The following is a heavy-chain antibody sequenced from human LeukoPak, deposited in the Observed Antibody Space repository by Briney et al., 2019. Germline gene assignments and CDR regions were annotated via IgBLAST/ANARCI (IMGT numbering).Heavy chain of an antibody. CDR3: AKDVAHYYYYYMDV. CDR2: IGGSGGST. D-gene: IGHD2-21*01. Sequence: GGSLRLSCAASGFTFSSDAISSGGQSAGKGLGGFSAIGGSGGSTYYADSVKGRFTISRDNSTNTLYLQMNSLRAEDTAVYYCAKDVAHYYYYYMDVWGKGTTVTVSS. V-gene: IGHV3-23*01. CDR1: GFTFSSDA. J-gene: IGHJ6*03.